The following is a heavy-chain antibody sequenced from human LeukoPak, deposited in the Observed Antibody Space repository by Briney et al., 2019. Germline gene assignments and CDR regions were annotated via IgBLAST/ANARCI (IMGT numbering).Heavy chain of an antibody. V-gene: IGHV3-33*01. J-gene: IGHJ6*03. CDR1: GFTFSSYG. D-gene: IGHD6-19*01. Sequence: PGGSLRLSCAASGFTFSSYGMHWVRQAPGKGLEWVAVIWYDGSNKYYADSVKGRFTISRDNSKNTLYLQMNSLRAEDTAVYYCASLGAVAGTPYYYYYMDVWGKGTTVTVSS. CDR2: IWYDGSNK. CDR3: ASLGAVAGTPYYYYYMDV.